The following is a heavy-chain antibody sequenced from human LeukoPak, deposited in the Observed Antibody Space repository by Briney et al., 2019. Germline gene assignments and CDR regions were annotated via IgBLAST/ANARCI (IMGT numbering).Heavy chain of an antibody. CDR1: GFTFSSYA. CDR3: ARDQGSGWYPFDY. V-gene: IGHV3-64*01. Sequence: PGGSLRLSCAASGFTFSSYAMHWVRQAPGKGLEYVSAISSNGGSTYYANSVKGRFTISRDNSKNTLYLQMGSLSAEDMAVYYCARDQGSGWYPFDYWGQGTLVTVSS. D-gene: IGHD6-19*01. J-gene: IGHJ4*02. CDR2: ISSNGGST.